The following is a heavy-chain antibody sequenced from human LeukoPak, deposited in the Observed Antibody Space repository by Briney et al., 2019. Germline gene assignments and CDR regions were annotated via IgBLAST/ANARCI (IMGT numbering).Heavy chain of an antibody. D-gene: IGHD3-22*01. CDR2: ITSSGSTI. CDR1: GFTFSIYE. J-gene: IGHJ1*01. CDR3: ARHGLYDSSDYWTFQH. Sequence: PGGSLRLSCAASGFTFSIYEMNWVRQAPGKGLEWVSHITSSGSTIYYADSVKGRFTISRDNAKNSLYLQMNSLRAEDTAVYYCARHGLYDSSDYWTFQHWGQGTLVTVSS. V-gene: IGHV3-48*03.